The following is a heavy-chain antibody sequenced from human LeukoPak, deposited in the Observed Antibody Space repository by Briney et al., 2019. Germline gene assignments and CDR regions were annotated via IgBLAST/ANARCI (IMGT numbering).Heavy chain of an antibody. CDR3: ASNFKAPTVVTPFDY. J-gene: IGHJ4*02. Sequence: ASVKVSCRASGGTFSSYAISWVRQAPGQGLEWMGGIIPIFGTANYAQKFQGRVTITADESTSTAYMELSSLRSEDTAVYYCASNFKAPTVVTPFDYWGQGTLVTVSP. D-gene: IGHD4-23*01. CDR1: GGTFSSYA. CDR2: IIPIFGTA. V-gene: IGHV1-69*01.